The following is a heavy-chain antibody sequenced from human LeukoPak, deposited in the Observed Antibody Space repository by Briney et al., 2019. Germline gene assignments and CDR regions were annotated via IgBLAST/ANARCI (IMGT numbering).Heavy chain of an antibody. Sequence: GGSLKLSCAAPGFTFSDSALHWVRQATGKGLEWVGRIRSKADAYATTYAASLKGRFTISRDDSRNRAYLQMSSLRTEDTAVYYCTREYSSGWPFDFWGQGTLVTVSS. V-gene: IGHV3-73*01. J-gene: IGHJ4*02. CDR2: IRSKADAYAT. CDR1: GFTFSDSA. CDR3: TREYSSGWPFDF. D-gene: IGHD6-19*01.